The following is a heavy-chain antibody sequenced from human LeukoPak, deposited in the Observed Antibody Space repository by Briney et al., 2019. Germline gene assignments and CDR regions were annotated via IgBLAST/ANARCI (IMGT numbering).Heavy chain of an antibody. CDR2: ISSSGGSL. Sequence: GGSLRLSCAASGFAFSDYYMSWVRQAPGKGLDFISYISSSGGSLYYADSVKGRFTISRDNAKNSLYLQMNSLRAEDTAVYYCARAGRGFSCGSFAYWGQGSLVTVSS. CDR3: ARAGRGFSCGSFAY. V-gene: IGHV3-11*01. CDR1: GFAFSDYY. J-gene: IGHJ4*02. D-gene: IGHD5-18*01.